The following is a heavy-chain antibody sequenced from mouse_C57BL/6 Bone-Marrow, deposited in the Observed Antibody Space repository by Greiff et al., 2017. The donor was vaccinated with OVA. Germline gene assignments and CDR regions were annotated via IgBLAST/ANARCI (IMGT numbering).Heavy chain of an antibody. CDR1: GYSITSGYY. D-gene: IGHD2-3*01. Sequence: EVKLQESGPGLVKPSQSLSLTCSVTGYSITSGYYWNWIRQFPGNKLEWMGYISYDGSNNYNPSLKNRISITRDTSKNQFFLKLNSVTTEDTATYYCARDLDDGYYGFAYWGQGTLVTVSA. J-gene: IGHJ3*01. V-gene: IGHV3-6*01. CDR2: ISYDGSN. CDR3: ARDLDDGYYGFAY.